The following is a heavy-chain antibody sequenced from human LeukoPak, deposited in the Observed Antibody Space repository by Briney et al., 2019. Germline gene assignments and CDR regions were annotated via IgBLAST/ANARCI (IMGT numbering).Heavy chain of an antibody. D-gene: IGHD4-23*01. CDR3: ARGPDYGGPL. CDR2: MNSDASST. Sequence: PGGSLRLSCVASGFTFTNYWMHWVRKSPGKGLVWVARMNSDASSTSYADSVKGRFTISRDNAKKTLYLQMNSLRADDTAVYYCARGPDYGGPLRGQGTLVTVSP. V-gene: IGHV3-74*01. CDR1: GFTFTNYW. J-gene: IGHJ4*02.